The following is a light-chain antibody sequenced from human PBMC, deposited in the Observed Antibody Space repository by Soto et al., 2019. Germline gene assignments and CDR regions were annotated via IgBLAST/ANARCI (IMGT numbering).Light chain of an antibody. CDR1: QSVSSSY. CDR2: GAS. Sequence: EIVLTQSPGTLSLSPGERATLSCRASQSVSSSYLAWYQQTPGQPPRLLIYGASSRATGIPDRFSGSGSGTDFTLTISRLEPEDFAVYYCQQYGSSLRTFGQGTKVEIK. J-gene: IGKJ1*01. CDR3: QQYGSSLRT. V-gene: IGKV3-20*01.